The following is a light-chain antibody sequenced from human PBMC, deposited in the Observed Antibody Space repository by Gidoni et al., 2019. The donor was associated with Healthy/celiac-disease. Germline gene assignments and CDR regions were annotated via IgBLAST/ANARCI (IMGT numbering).Light chain of an antibody. J-gene: IGKJ5*01. CDR3: QQYGSSLIT. V-gene: IGKV3-20*01. CDR1: QSVSSSY. Sequence: EIVLTQSPGTLSLSPGERATLSCRASQSVSSSYLAWYQQKPGQAPRLLIYGASSRATCIPDRFSGSGSGTDFTLTISRLEREDFAVNYCQQYGSSLITFGQGTRLEIK. CDR2: GAS.